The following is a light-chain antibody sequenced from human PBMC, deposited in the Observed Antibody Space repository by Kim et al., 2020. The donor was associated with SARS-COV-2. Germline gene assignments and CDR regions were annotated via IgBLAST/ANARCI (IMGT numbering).Light chain of an antibody. Sequence: SYELTQPSSVSVAPGKTARITCGGNNIASKSVHWYQQKPGQAPVLVIYYDSDRPSGIPERFSGSNSGNTATLTINRVEAGDEADYYCQVWDSSTDHRVFGGGTQLTVL. CDR1: NIASKS. V-gene: IGLV3-21*04. CDR3: QVWDSSTDHRV. CDR2: YDS. J-gene: IGLJ3*02.